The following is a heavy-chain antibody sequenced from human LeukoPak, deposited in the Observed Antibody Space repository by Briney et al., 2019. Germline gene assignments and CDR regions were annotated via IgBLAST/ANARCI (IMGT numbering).Heavy chain of an antibody. V-gene: IGHV1-2*02. CDR1: GYTFTDYY. Sequence: ASVKVSCKTSGYTFTDYYIHWVRQAPGQGPEWMGWINPKSVDTRYAQNFQDRVTMTRDTSITTAYMELSGLRSDDTALYYCARGSEVGGTEKNALDIWGQGTMVTVSS. J-gene: IGHJ3*02. CDR3: ARGSEVGGTEKNALDI. CDR2: INPKSVDT. D-gene: IGHD1-26*01.